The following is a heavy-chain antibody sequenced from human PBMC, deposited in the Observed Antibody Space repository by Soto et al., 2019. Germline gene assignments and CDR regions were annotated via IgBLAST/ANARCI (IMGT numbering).Heavy chain of an antibody. D-gene: IGHD3-3*01. CDR3: ARVHPQYYDFWSGYSDV. CDR1: GYTFTSYG. J-gene: IGHJ6*04. CDR2: ISAYNGNT. Sequence: ASVKVSCKASGYTFTSYGISWVRQAPGQGLERMGWISAYNGNTNYAQKLQGRVTMTTDTSTSTAYMELRSLRSDDTAVYYCARVHPQYYDFWSGYSDVWGKGTTVTVSS. V-gene: IGHV1-18*01.